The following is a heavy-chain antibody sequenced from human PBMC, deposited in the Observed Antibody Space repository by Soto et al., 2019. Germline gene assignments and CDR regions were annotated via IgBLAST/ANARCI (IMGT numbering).Heavy chain of an antibody. V-gene: IGHV1-3*01. CDR1: GYTLTSYA. J-gene: IGHJ6*02. CDR2: INGGNGKT. D-gene: IGHD2-2*01. Sequence: ASVKVSCKASGYTLTSYATHWVRQAPGQRPEWMGWINGGNGKTKYSQRFQGRVTITRDISASTDYLELSSLTSEDTAVYYCTRADCSSNTCYFYYGMDAWGQGTTVTVSS. CDR3: TRADCSSNTCYFYYGMDA.